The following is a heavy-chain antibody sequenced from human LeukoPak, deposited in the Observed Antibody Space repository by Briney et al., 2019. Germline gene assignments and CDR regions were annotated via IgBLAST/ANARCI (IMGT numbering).Heavy chain of an antibody. CDR3: ARSYYYDSSGYYRYYYYGMDV. D-gene: IGHD3-22*01. J-gene: IGHJ6*02. V-gene: IGHV4-34*01. CDR2: INHSGST. Sequence: SETLSLTCAVYGGSFSGYYWSWIRQPPGKGLEWIGEINHSGSTNYNPSLKSRVTISVDTSKNQFSLKLSSVTAADTAVYYCARSYYYDSSGYYRYYYYGMDVWGQGTTVTVSS. CDR1: GGSFSGYY.